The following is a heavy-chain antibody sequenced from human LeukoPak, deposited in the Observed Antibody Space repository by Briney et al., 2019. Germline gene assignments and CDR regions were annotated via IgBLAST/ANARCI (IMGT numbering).Heavy chain of an antibody. CDR1: GYTFTSYD. V-gene: IGHV1-8*01. D-gene: IGHD6-13*01. Sequence: GASVKVSCKASGYTFTSYDINWVRQATGQGLEWMGWMNPNSGNTGYAQKFQGRVTMTRNTSISTAYMELSSLRSEDTAVYYCARAYHLGSSWTYYYYYMGVWGKGTTVTISS. CDR3: ARAYHLGSSWTYYYYYMGV. CDR2: MNPNSGNT. J-gene: IGHJ6*03.